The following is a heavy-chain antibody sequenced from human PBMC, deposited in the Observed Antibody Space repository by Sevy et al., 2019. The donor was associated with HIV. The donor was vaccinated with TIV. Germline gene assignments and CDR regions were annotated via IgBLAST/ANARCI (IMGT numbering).Heavy chain of an antibody. J-gene: IGHJ4*02. CDR2: IYFTGNT. CDR3: ARDSTPRARVLDY. D-gene: IGHD3-10*01. Sequence: SETLSLTCSVSGGSISSYFWTWVRQSPGKGLEWIGNIYFTGNTDYSPSLKSRVTLSLDTSKSQFSLTLKSVTAADTAIFFCARDSTPRARVLDYWGEGALVSVSS. V-gene: IGHV4-59*01. CDR1: GGSISSYF.